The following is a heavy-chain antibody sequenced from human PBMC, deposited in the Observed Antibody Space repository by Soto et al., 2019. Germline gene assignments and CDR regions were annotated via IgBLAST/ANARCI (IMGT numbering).Heavy chain of an antibody. CDR3: ARAPILAVVTIYEHYFAS. Sequence: QVQLVQSGAEVQKPGSSVKVSCKASGGTFSNSVISWVRQAPGQGLEWMGGFIPIFGTANYAQNFQGRVTIIADDATSTAYLGLASLRSEDTAVYYCARAPILAVVTIYEHYFASWGQGTLVTVSS. CDR2: FIPIFGTA. J-gene: IGHJ4*02. D-gene: IGHD2-15*01. V-gene: IGHV1-69*01. CDR1: GGTFSNSV.